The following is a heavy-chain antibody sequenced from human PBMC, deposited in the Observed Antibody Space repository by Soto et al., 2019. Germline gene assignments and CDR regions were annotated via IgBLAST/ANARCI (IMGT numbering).Heavy chain of an antibody. V-gene: IGHV4-4*02. CDR3: ARFPAATPYYYYYGMDV. CDR1: GGSISSSNW. D-gene: IGHD2-15*01. J-gene: IGHJ6*02. CDR2: IYHSGST. Sequence: LSLTCAVSGGSISSSNWWSWVRQPPGKGLEWIGEIYHSGSTNYNPSLKSRVTISVDKSKNQFSLKLSSVTAADTAVYYCARFPAATPYYYYYGMDVWGQGTTVTVSS.